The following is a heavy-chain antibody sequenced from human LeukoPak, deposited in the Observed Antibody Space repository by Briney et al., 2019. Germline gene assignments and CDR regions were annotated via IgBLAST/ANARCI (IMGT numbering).Heavy chain of an antibody. CDR2: IYHSGST. J-gene: IGHJ4*02. CDR3: ARTVARTWVDY. V-gene: IGHV4-31*03. CDR1: GDSISSCGYY. D-gene: IGHD6-19*01. Sequence: PSQTLSLTCTVSGDSISSCGYYWSWIRQHPEKALEWIGYIYHSGSTYYNPSLKSRLSISVDTSKNQFSLKLNSVTAADTAVYYCARTVARTWVDYWGQGTLVTVSS.